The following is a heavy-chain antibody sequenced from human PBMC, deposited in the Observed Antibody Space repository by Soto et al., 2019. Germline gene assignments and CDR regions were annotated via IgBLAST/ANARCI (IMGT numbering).Heavy chain of an antibody. Sequence: QVQLVQSGGGVVQPGRSLRLSCAASGFNFNTYFMHWVRQAPGKGLEWVAMIFPNGRDKEYADSVKGRFTISRDNSNXXXXXXXXXXXXXXXXXXXXXRDDEHGSNCDLAYWGQGALVTVSS. J-gene: IGHJ4*02. V-gene: IGHV3-30*03. CDR2: IFPNGRDK. CDR1: GFNFNTYF. CDR3: XRDDEHGSNCDLAY. D-gene: IGHD1-26*01.